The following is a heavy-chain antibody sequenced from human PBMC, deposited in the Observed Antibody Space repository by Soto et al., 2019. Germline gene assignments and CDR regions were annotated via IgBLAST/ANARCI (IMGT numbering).Heavy chain of an antibody. CDR3: ARQHGYSNYAEYFQH. Sequence: SETLSLTCTVPGGSISSSSYYWGWIRQPPGKGLEWIGSIYYSGSTYYNPSLKSRVTISVDTSKNQFSLKLSSVTAADTAVYYCARQHGYSNYAEYFQHWGQGTLVTVSS. CDR1: GGSISSSSYY. J-gene: IGHJ1*01. V-gene: IGHV4-39*01. D-gene: IGHD4-4*01. CDR2: IYYSGST.